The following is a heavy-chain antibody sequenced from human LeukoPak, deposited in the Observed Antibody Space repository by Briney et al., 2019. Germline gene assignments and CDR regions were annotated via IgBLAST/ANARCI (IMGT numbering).Heavy chain of an antibody. Sequence: PGGSLRLSCAASGFTFSSYAMSWVRQARGKGLEWVSVISGSGGSTYYADSVKGRFTISRDNSKNTLYLQMNSLRGEDTAAYYCAKADSARGVTLKTTIDYWGQGTLVTVSS. J-gene: IGHJ4*02. CDR3: AKADSARGVTLKTTIDY. CDR1: GFTFSSYA. V-gene: IGHV3-23*01. D-gene: IGHD1-14*01. CDR2: ISGSGGST.